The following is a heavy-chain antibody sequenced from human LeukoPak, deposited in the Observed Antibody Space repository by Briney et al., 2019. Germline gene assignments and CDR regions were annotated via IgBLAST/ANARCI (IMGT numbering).Heavy chain of an antibody. CDR2: IYPGDSDT. CDR3: ARRGIAVAAHPDY. V-gene: IGHV5-51*01. D-gene: IGHD6-19*01. CDR1: GYSFTSYW. J-gene: IGHJ4*02. Sequence: GESLKISWKGSGYSFTSYWIGWVRQMPGKGLEWMGIIYPGDSDTRYSPSFQGQVTISADQSISTAYLQWSSLKASDTAMYYCARRGIAVAAHPDYWGQGTLVTVSS.